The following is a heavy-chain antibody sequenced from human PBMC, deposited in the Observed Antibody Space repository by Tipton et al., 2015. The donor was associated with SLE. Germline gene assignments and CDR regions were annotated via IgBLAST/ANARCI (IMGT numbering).Heavy chain of an antibody. CDR2: ISSSSSTI. D-gene: IGHD4-17*01. V-gene: IGHV3-11*04. Sequence: SLRLSCAASGFSFSDYYMTWIRQAPGKGLEWISYISSSSSTIYYADSVKGRFTISRDNAKNSLYLQMNSLRAEDTAVYYCARANGANFDYWGQGTLVTVSS. CDR3: ARANGANFDY. J-gene: IGHJ4*02. CDR1: GFSFSDYY.